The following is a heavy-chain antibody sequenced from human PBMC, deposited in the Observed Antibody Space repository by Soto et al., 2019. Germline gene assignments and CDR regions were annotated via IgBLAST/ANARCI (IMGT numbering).Heavy chain of an antibody. D-gene: IGHD6-13*01. V-gene: IGHV3-23*01. J-gene: IGHJ4*02. Sequence: GGSLIHSCAASGFTFTDYAMSWVRQAPGKGLEWVSGISGRGDRTYYADSVKGRFAISRDNSKDTLYLQMNSLRAEDTAVYYCAKAYSSSWYYFDSWGQGTLVPVSS. CDR1: GFTFTDYA. CDR3: AKAYSSSWYYFDS. CDR2: ISGRGDRT.